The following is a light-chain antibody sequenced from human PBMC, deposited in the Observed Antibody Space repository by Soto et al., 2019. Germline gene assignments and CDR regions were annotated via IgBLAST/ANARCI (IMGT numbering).Light chain of an antibody. V-gene: IGLV2-23*01. CDR1: SSDVGSYNL. J-gene: IGLJ2*01. CDR2: EGT. CDR3: CSYGGSRIVI. Sequence: QSALTQPASVSGSPGQSITISCTGSSSDVGSYNLVSWYQHHPGKAPKLIIYEGTKRPSGVSNRFSGSKSGNTASLTIFGLQAEDEADYYCCSYGGSRIVIFGGGTKLTVL.